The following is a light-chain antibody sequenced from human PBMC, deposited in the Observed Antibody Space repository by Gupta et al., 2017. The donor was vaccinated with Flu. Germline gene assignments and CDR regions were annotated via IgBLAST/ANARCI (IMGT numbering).Light chain of an antibody. CDR2: EVS. CDR1: RSDVGAYNY. Sequence: QSALTKHSSLSGSPGQSITSSCTGTRSDVGAYNYVSWYQHHPGKAPKLLISEVSNRPSGVSVRFSGSKSGNTASLTISGVQAEDEADYYCTSYTSTTAVVFGGGTKLTGL. CDR3: TSYTSTTAVV. V-gene: IGLV2-14*01. J-gene: IGLJ2*01.